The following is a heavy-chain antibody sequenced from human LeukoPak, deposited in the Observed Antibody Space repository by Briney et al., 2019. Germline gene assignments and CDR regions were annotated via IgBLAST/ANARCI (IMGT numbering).Heavy chain of an antibody. D-gene: IGHD6-19*01. CDR2: VYYSGST. J-gene: IGHJ3*02. CDR1: GGSISTHY. Sequence: SETLSLTCTVSGGSISTHYWSWIRQPPGKGLEWIGNVYYSGSTSYNPSLKSRVTISVDTSKNHFSLKLSSVTAADTAIYYCARPYSSAWRGAFDIWGQGTMVTVSS. CDR3: ARPYSSAWRGAFDI. V-gene: IGHV4-59*08.